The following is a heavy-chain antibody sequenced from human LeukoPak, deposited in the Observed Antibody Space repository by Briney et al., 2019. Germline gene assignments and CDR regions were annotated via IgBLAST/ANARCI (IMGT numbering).Heavy chain of an antibody. V-gene: IGHV3-11*01. Sequence: PGGSLRLSCAASGFTFSDYYMSWIRQAPGKGLEWVSYISSGGETIFYTDSVKGRFIISRDNAKNSLSLQFNSLRAEDTAVYYCANSIAVAGTLRNDYFDYWGQGTLVTVSS. J-gene: IGHJ4*02. D-gene: IGHD6-19*01. CDR3: ANSIAVAGTLRNDYFDY. CDR1: GFTFSDYY. CDR2: ISSGGETI.